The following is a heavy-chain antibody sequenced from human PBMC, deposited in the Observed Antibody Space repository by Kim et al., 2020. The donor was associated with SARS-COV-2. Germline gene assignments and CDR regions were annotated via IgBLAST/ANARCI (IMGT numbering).Heavy chain of an antibody. Sequence: ASVKVSCKASGYIFTNFAIQWLRQAPGQALEWMGWLNTGTGNTKFSQHFLGRVTFTRDTSANTAYMELSSLGSEDTAVYYCARYLFHTGFDYWGQGTLVASSS. V-gene: IGHV1-3*04. D-gene: IGHD2-8*02. CDR3: ARYLFHTGFDY. J-gene: IGHJ4*02. CDR2: LNTGTGNT. CDR1: GYIFTNFA.